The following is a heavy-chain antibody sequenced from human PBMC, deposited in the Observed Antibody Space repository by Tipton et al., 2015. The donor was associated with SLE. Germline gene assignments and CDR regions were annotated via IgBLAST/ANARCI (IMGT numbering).Heavy chain of an antibody. V-gene: IGHV4-34*01. Sequence: TLSLTCAVYGGSFSGYYWSWIRQPPGKGLEWIGEINHSGSTNYNPSLKSRVTISVDTSKNQFSLKLSSVTAADTAVYYCAREVGRPGCDYWGQGTLVTVSP. CDR1: GGSFSGYY. J-gene: IGHJ4*02. CDR2: INHSGST. CDR3: AREVGRPGCDY. D-gene: IGHD1-26*01.